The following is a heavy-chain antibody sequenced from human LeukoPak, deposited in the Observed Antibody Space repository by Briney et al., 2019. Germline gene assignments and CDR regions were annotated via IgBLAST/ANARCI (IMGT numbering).Heavy chain of an antibody. CDR2: IKSKTDGETV. D-gene: IGHD1-20*01. J-gene: IGHJ4*02. V-gene: IGHV3-15*05. CDR3: LRDLNWSLDQ. Sequence: GGSLRLSCAVSGLTFSNAWLSWVRRAPGKGLEWVGRIKSKTDGETVDHAAPVKGRFTISRDDSKNTLYLQMNSLRAEDTAVYYCLRDLNWSLDQWGQGTLVTVSS. CDR1: GLTFSNAW.